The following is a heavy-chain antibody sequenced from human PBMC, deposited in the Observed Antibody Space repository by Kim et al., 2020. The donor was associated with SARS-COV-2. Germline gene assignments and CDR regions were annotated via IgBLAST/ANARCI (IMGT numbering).Heavy chain of an antibody. CDR2: INPSGGST. D-gene: IGHD1-26*01. CDR1: GYTFTSYY. J-gene: IGHJ4*02. Sequence: ASVKVSCKASGYTFTSYYMHWVRQAPGQGLEWMGIINPSGGSTSYAQKFQGRVTMTRDTSTSTVYMELSSLRSEDTAVYYCAREHLEWELDFGLDYWGQGTLVTVSS. CDR3: AREHLEWELDFGLDY. V-gene: IGHV1-46*01.